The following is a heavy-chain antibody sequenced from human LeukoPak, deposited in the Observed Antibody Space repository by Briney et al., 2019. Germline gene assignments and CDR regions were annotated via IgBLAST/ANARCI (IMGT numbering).Heavy chain of an antibody. CDR2: ISYDGNDK. D-gene: IGHD6-19*01. CDR1: GFTFSNYA. J-gene: IGHJ4*02. Sequence: PGGSLRLSCAASGFTFSNYAIHWVRQAPGKGLEWVAFISYDGNDKYYADSVKGRFTISRDNSKNTLFLQMNSLRPEDTAVYYCAKEYDSGWTSFDYWGRGTVVTVSS. CDR3: AKEYDSGWTSFDY. V-gene: IGHV3-30*18.